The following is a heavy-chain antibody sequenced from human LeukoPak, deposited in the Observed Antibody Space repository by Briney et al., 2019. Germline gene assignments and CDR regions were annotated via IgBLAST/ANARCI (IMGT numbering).Heavy chain of an antibody. V-gene: IGHV3-33*01. J-gene: IGHJ4*02. CDR2: IWYDGSDK. CDR3: ARDLVGAIAHGFDY. Sequence: AGGSLRLSCAASGFTFSKYGMHWVRQAPGKGLEWEAVIWYDGSDKYYADSVKGRFTISRDISKNTLYLQMNSLRAEDTAVYYCARDLVGAIAHGFDYWGQGTLVTVSS. D-gene: IGHD1-26*01. CDR1: GFTFSKYG.